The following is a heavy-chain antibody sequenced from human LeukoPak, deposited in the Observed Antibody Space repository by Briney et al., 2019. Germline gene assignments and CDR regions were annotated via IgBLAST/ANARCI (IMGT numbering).Heavy chain of an antibody. V-gene: IGHV3-23*01. Sequence: GGSLRLSCAASGFTFSSYAMSWVRQAPGKGLEWVSAISDSGYSTFYADSVKGRFTISRDDSKNTLYLQMNSLRAEATAVYYCARDRPRGGGFDYWGQGTLVTVSS. CDR2: ISDSGYST. CDR1: GFTFSSYA. D-gene: IGHD3-16*01. CDR3: ARDRPRGGGFDY. J-gene: IGHJ4*02.